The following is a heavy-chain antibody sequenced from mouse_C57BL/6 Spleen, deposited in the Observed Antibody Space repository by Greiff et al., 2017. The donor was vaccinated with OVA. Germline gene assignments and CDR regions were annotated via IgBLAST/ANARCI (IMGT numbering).Heavy chain of an antibody. CDR3: ARDYGSRDWYFDV. CDR2: INPGSGGT. J-gene: IGHJ1*03. V-gene: IGHV1-54*01. Sequence: VQLQQSGAELVRPGTSVKVSCKASGYAFTNYLIEWVKQRPGQGLEWIGVINPGSGGTNYNEKFKSKATLTVDTSSSTAYMQLSSLTSEDSAVYYCARDYGSRDWYFDVWGTGTTVTVSS. D-gene: IGHD1-1*01. CDR1: GYAFTNYL.